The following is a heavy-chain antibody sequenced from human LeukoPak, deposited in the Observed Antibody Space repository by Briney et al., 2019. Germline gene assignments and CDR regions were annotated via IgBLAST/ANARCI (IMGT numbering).Heavy chain of an antibody. V-gene: IGHV1-69*05. D-gene: IGHD6-6*01. CDR3: ARDRGPGIAARQDYYYYYYMDV. Sequence: ASVKVSCKASGGTFSSYAISWVRQAPGQGLEWMGGITPIFGTANYAQKFQGRVTITTDESTSTAYMELSSLRSEDTAVYYCARDRGPGIAARQDYYYYYYMDVWGKGTTVTVSS. CDR2: ITPIFGTA. CDR1: GGTFSSYA. J-gene: IGHJ6*03.